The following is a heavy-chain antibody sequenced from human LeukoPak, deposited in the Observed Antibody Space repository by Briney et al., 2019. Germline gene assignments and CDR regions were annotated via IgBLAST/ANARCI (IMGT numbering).Heavy chain of an antibody. J-gene: IGHJ3*02. V-gene: IGHV4-38-2*02. D-gene: IGHD3-3*01. CDR1: GYSISSGYY. CDR2: IYHSGST. Sequence: PSETVSLTCTVSGYSISSGYYWGWIRPPPGKGLEWIRSIYHSGSTYYNPSLKSRVTISVDTSKNQFSLKLSSVAAADTAVYYCARGRITIFGVVRRGAFDIWGQGTMVTVSS. CDR3: ARGRITIFGVVRRGAFDI.